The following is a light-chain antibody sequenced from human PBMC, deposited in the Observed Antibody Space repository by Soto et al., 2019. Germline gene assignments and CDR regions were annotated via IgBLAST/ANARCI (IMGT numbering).Light chain of an antibody. J-gene: IGKJ2*01. CDR3: QQYNSYSPYT. V-gene: IGKV1-5*03. Sequence: DIQMTQSPSTLSASVGDRVTITCRASQSISSWLAWYQQKPGKAPKLLIYKQPSLESGVTSKFSGSGSGTEFTLTISSLQPDDFAPYYCQQYNSYSPYTFGQGTKLEIK. CDR1: QSISSW. CDR2: KQP.